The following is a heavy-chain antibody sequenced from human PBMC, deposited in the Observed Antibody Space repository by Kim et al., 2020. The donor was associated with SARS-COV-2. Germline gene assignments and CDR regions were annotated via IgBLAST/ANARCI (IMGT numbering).Heavy chain of an antibody. V-gene: IGHV3-15*01. J-gene: IGHJ4*02. Sequence: GGSLRLSCAASGFTFSNAWMNWVRQAPGNGLEWVGRIITKTDGGTTDYAAPVKGRFTISRDDSKNTLYLQRNSLKTEDTAIYYCTTARGGHYWGQGTLVIVSS. CDR2: IITKTDGGTT. CDR3: TTARGGHY. D-gene: IGHD3-16*01. CDR1: GFTFSNAW.